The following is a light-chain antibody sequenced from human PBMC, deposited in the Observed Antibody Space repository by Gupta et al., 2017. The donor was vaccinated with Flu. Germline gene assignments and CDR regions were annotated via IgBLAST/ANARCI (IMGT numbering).Light chain of an antibody. Sequence: DIQMTQSPSTMSASVGDRVTITCRARKSISSWLAWYQQKPGKAPNLMIYKASRVERGVTFRFCGGGEQKEFTLTSIRRQNDDCADYYAQHDNTYWTFGQGTKVEIK. CDR3: QHDNTYWT. CDR1: KSISSW. J-gene: IGKJ1*01. V-gene: IGKV1-5*03. CDR2: KAS.